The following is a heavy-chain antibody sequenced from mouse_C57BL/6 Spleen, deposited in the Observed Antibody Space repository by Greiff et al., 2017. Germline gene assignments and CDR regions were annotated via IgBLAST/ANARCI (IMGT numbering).Heavy chain of an antibody. CDR2: INYDGSST. CDR3: ARETEYYAMDY. J-gene: IGHJ4*01. D-gene: IGHD4-1*01. Sequence: EVKVVESEGGLVQPGSSMKLSCTASGFTFSDYYMAWVRQVPEKGLEWVANINYDGSSTYYLDSLKSRFIISRDNAKNILYLQMSSLKSEDTATYYCARETEYYAMDYWGQGTSVTVSS. CDR1: GFTFSDYY. V-gene: IGHV5-16*01.